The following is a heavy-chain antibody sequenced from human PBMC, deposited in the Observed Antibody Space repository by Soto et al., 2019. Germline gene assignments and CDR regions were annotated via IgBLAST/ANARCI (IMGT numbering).Heavy chain of an antibody. CDR2: LSYDGDKE. D-gene: IGHD6-19*01. J-gene: IGHJ4*02. Sequence: QVQLEESGGNVVQPGRSLRLSCAASGFSFSDYGMHWVRQAPGKGLESVALLSYDGDKEYYADSVKGRFTISRDNSNNTVFLQMNSLRPEDTAVYYCGKDLMGEQWVGVMHYWGQGTLVTVSS. V-gene: IGHV3-30*18. CDR1: GFSFSDYG. CDR3: GKDLMGEQWVGVMHY.